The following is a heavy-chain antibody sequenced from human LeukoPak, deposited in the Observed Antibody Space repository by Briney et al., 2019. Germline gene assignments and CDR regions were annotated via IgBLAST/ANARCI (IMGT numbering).Heavy chain of an antibody. CDR1: GGTFSSYA. CDR2: IIPILGIA. D-gene: IGHD3-9*01. Sequence: ASVNVSCKASGGTFSSYAISWVRPAPAQGLEWMGRIIPILGIANYAQKFQGRVTITADKSTSTDYMELSSLRSEDTAVYYCARVSDDILTGNTPYSWFDPWGQGTLVTVSS. CDR3: ARVSDDILTGNTPYSWFDP. V-gene: IGHV1-69*04. J-gene: IGHJ5*02.